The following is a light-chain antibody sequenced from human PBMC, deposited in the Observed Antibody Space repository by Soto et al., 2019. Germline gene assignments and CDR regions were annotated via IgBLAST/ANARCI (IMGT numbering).Light chain of an antibody. CDR3: QVWDSRSDHHVV. V-gene: IGLV3-21*02. J-gene: IGLJ2*01. CDR1: NIGSKS. CDR2: DDS. Sequence: SYELTQPPSVSVAPGQTARITCWGNNIGSKSVHWYQQKPGQAPVLVVYDDSDRPSGIPERFSGSNSGNTATLTISRVEAGDEADYYCQVWDSRSDHHVVFGGGTKVTVL.